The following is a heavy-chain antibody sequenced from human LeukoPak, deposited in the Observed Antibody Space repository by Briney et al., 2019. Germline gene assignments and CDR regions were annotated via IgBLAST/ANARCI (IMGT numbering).Heavy chain of an antibody. J-gene: IGHJ5*02. D-gene: IGHD6-13*01. CDR1: GFTFSTYS. Sequence: GGSLRLSCAASGFTFSTYSMNWVRQAPGKGLEWVSSITSSSSYIYYADSVKGRFTISRDNAKNSLYLQMNSLRAEDTAVYCAREMLAAVGAQSWGQGTLVTVSS. CDR3: AREMLAAVGAQS. CDR2: ITSSSSYI. V-gene: IGHV3-21*01.